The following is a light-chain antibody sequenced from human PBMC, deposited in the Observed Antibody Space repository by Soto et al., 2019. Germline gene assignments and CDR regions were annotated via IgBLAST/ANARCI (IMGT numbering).Light chain of an antibody. J-gene: IGKJ2*01. CDR3: QQRSNWPQYT. CDR1: QSVSSY. CDR2: DAS. V-gene: IGKV3-11*01. Sequence: EIVLTQSPATLSLSPGERATLSCRASQSVSSYLAWYQQKPGQAPRLLIYDASNRATGIPARFSGGGSGTDLTLTISSLEPEDFAVYYCQQRSNWPQYTFGQGTKLEIK.